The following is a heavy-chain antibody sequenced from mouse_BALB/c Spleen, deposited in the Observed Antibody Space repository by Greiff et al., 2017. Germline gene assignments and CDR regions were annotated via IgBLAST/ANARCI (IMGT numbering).Heavy chain of an antibody. CDR3: ARSKYGNYGAY. J-gene: IGHJ3*01. D-gene: IGHD2-10*02. CDR1: GYTFTDYA. V-gene: IGHV1S137*01. CDR2: ISTYYGDA. Sequence: VQLQESGAELVRPGVSVKISCKGSGYTFTDYAMHWVKQSHAKSLEWIGVISTYYGDASYNQKFKGKATMTVDKSSSTAYMELARLTSEDSAIYYCARSKYGNYGAYWGQGTLVTVSA.